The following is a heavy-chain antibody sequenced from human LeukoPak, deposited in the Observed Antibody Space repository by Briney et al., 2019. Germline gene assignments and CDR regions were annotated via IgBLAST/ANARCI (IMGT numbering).Heavy chain of an antibody. CDR2: INTNTGNP. CDR1: GYTFTSYA. Sequence: GASVKVSCKASGYTFTSYAMNWVRQAPGQGLEWMGWINTNTGNPTYAQGFTGRFVFSLDTSVSTAYLQISSLKAKDTAVYYCARSRISTWDFWSGYYLDYWGQGTLVTVSS. J-gene: IGHJ4*02. CDR3: ARSRISTWDFWSGYYLDY. V-gene: IGHV7-4-1*02. D-gene: IGHD3-3*01.